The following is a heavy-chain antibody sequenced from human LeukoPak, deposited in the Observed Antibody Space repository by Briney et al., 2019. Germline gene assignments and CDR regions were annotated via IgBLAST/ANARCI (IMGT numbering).Heavy chain of an antibody. D-gene: IGHD3-22*01. J-gene: IGHJ4*02. CDR1: GYTFTSYY. Sequence: ASVKVSCKASGYTFTSYYMHWVRQAPGQGLEWMGIINPSGGSTSYAQKFQGRVTMTRDMSTSTVYMELSSLRSEDTAVYYCARDKYYDSSGYYHLIEPSFDYWGQGTLVTVSS. CDR3: ARDKYYDSSGYYHLIEPSFDY. CDR2: INPSGGST. V-gene: IGHV1-46*01.